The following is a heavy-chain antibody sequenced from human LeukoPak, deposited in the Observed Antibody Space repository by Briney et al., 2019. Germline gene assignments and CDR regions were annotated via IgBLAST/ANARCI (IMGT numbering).Heavy chain of an antibody. D-gene: IGHD3-3*01. CDR1: GGSISSGGYY. J-gene: IGHJ4*02. CDR2: IYYSGST. V-gene: IGHV4-31*03. CDR3: ARGPYDFWSGYYGPVGY. Sequence: SQTLSLTCTVSGGSISSGGYYWSWIRQHPGKGLEWIGYIYYSGSTYYNPSLKSRVTISVDTSKNQFSLKLSSVTAADTAVYYCARGPYDFWSGYYGPVGYWGQGTLVTVSS.